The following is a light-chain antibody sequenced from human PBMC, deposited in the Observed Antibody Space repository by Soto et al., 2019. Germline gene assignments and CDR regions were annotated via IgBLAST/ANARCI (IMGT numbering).Light chain of an antibody. CDR1: QSVSSN. Sequence: EIVITXSXATXSXXXGEISTXXFRASQSVSSNLAWYQQKPGQAPRLLIYGASNRATGIPDRFSGSGSGTDFTLTISRLEPEDFAVYYCQQYGSSGTFGQGTKVDIK. V-gene: IGKV3-20*01. CDR3: QQYGSSGT. CDR2: GAS. J-gene: IGKJ1*01.